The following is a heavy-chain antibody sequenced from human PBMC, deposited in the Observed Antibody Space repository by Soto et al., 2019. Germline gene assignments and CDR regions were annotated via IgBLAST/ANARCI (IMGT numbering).Heavy chain of an antibody. V-gene: IGHV2-5*02. J-gene: IGHJ6*03. CDR2: IYWDDDK. CDR3: AHSTNYSSYYYMDV. D-gene: IGHD2-21*01. CDR1: WFSLSTSGVG. Sequence: QITLKVSGPTLVKPTQTLTLTFTFSWFSLSTSGVGVGWIRQPPGKALEWLALIYWDDDKRYSPSLKSRLTITKDTSKHQVVLTMTNMDPVDTATYYCAHSTNYSSYYYMDVWGKGTTVTVSS.